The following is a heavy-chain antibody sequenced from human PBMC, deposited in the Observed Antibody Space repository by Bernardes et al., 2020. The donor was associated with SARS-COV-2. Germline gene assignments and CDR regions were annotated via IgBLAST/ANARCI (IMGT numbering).Heavy chain of an antibody. Sequence: ASVKVSCKASGYTFTSYGISWVRQAPGQGLEWMGWISAYNGNTNYAQKLQGRVTMTTDTSTSTAYMELRSLRSDDTAVYYCARVWADYGDYAFDPWGQGTLVTVSS. V-gene: IGHV1-18*01. J-gene: IGHJ5*02. D-gene: IGHD4-17*01. CDR1: GYTFTSYG. CDR3: ARVWADYGDYAFDP. CDR2: ISAYNGNT.